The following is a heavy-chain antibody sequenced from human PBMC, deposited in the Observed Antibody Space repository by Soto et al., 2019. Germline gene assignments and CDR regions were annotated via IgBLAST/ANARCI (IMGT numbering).Heavy chain of an antibody. CDR2: IRSDGTVT. V-gene: IGHV3-74*03. Sequence: EVQLVESGGGLVQPGGSLRLSCAASGFTFSSYWMHWVRQDPLKGLVWVSSIRSDGTVTQYADSVKGRFTVSRDNAKNTVYLQMNSLRAEDTAVYYCAKDLSWGQCDYWGQGTLVTVSS. J-gene: IGHJ4*02. CDR3: AKDLSWGQCDY. CDR1: GFTFSSYW. D-gene: IGHD3-16*01.